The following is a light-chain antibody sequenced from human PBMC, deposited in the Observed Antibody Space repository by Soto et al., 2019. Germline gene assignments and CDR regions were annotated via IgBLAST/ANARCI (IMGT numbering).Light chain of an antibody. CDR3: QQYGRSPPTWT. CDR2: GAS. V-gene: IGKV3-20*01. Sequence: EIVLTQSPGTLSLSPGERATLSRRASQSVSSSYLAWYQQKPGQAPRLLIYGASSRATDIPDRFSGSGSGTDFTLTISRLEPEDFAVYYCQQYGRSPPTWTFGQGTKVEV. CDR1: QSVSSSY. J-gene: IGKJ1*01.